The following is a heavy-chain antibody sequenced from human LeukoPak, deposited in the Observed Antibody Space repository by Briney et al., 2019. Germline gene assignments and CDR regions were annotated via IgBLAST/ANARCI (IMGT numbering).Heavy chain of an antibody. CDR2: ISSSSSYI. V-gene: IGHV3-21*01. D-gene: IGHD7-27*01. J-gene: IGHJ4*02. Sequence: GGSLRLSCAASGFTFSSYSMNWVRQAPGKGLECVSSISSSSSYIYYADSVKGRFAISRDNAKNSLYLQMNSLRAEDTAVYYCASSRATGDQNWGQGTLVTVSS. CDR3: ASSRATGDQN. CDR1: GFTFSSYS.